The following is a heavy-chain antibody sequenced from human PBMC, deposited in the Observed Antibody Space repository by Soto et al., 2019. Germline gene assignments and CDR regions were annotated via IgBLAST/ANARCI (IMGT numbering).Heavy chain of an antibody. Sequence: GSLRLSCAASGFTVSSNYMSWVRQAPGKGLEWVSVIYSGGSTYYADSVKGRFTISRDNSKNTLWLQMNTLRAEDTAVYYCARMGNYYYYYMDVWGKGTTVTVSS. CDR2: IYSGGST. CDR3: ARMGNYYYYYMDV. V-gene: IGHV3-66*01. J-gene: IGHJ6*03. CDR1: GFTVSSNY. D-gene: IGHD6-13*01.